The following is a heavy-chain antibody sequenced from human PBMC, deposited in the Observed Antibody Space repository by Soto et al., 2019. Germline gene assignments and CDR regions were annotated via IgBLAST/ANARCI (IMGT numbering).Heavy chain of an antibody. Sequence: QLQLVESGGGVVQPGRSLRISCSASGFSLSNYVMHWVRQAPGKGPEWVAVMWYDGTNIYYADSVKGRFNISRDNSKDTLFLQMNNLRAEDTAVYYCARGYSSAWSEDEAVFDYWGQGTLVTVSP. D-gene: IGHD6-19*01. CDR3: ARGYSSAWSEDEAVFDY. CDR2: MWYDGTNI. J-gene: IGHJ4*02. V-gene: IGHV3-33*01. CDR1: GFSLSNYV.